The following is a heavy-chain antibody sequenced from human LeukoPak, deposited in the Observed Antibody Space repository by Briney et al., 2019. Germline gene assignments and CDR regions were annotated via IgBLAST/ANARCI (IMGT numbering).Heavy chain of an antibody. CDR1: GFTFSSYW. CDR3: ARGDDSSGWNCQH. CDR2: INSDGSST. D-gene: IGHD6-19*01. V-gene: IGHV3-74*01. J-gene: IGHJ1*01. Sequence: GGSLRLSCAASGFTFSSYWMHWVRQAPGKGLVWVSRINSDGSSTSYADSVKGRFTISRDNAKNTLYLQMNSLRAEDTAVYYCARGDDSSGWNCQHWGQGTLVTVSS.